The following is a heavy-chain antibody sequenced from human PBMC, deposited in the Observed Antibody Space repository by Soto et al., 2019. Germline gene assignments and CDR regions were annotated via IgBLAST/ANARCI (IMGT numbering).Heavy chain of an antibody. J-gene: IGHJ3*01. CDR1: GYTFTGYY. CDR3: ASVAIPGEFVG. CDR2: INPNSGGT. V-gene: IGHV1-2*04. D-gene: IGHD3-10*01. Sequence: ASVKVTCKASGYTFTGYYMHWVRQAPGQGLEWMGWINPNSGGTNYAQKFQGWVTRTRDTSISSAYMGLSRLKYNGTAVSYCASVAIPGEFVGWGQGTMVTVSS.